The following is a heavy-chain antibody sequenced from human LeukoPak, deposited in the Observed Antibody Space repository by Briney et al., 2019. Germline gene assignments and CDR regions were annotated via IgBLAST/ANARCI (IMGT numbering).Heavy chain of an antibody. J-gene: IGHJ4*02. CDR3: ARGIEEWLVGDY. CDR1: GYTFTGYY. CDR2: MNPNSGNT. D-gene: IGHD6-19*01. Sequence: ASVKVSCKASGYTFTGYYMHWVRQATGQGLEWMGWMNPNSGNTGYAQKFQGRVTMTRNTSISTAYMELSSLRSEDTAVYYCARGIEEWLVGDYWGQGTLVTVSS. V-gene: IGHV1-8*02.